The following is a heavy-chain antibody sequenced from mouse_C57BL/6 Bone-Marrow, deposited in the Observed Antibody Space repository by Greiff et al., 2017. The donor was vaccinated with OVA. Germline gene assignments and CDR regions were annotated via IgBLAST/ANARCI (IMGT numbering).Heavy chain of an antibody. D-gene: IGHD1-1*01. CDR1: GYTFTSYW. J-gene: IGHJ3*01. CDR2: IDPSDSYT. Sequence: VQLQQPGAELVKPGASVTLSCTASGYTFTSYWLQWVKQRPGQGLEWIGEIDPSDSYTNYNQTFKGKATLTVDTSYRTAYMQLSSLTSEDSAVYYRVRGITTVVEAYWGQGTLVTVSA. CDR3: VRGITTVVEAY. V-gene: IGHV1-50*01.